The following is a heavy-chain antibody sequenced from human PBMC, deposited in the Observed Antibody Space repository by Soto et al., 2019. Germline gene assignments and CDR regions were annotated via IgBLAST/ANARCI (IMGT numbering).Heavy chain of an antibody. CDR3: AKDLRGGVGALDI. CDR2: ISDDGRTT. Sequence: EVSLLESGGGLIQPGESLRLSCAASGFRFDYYAMNWVRQAPGKGLEWVSIISDDGRTTHYTDSVKGRFTISRDNSKNPLYRKVESPKNEDTAVYYCAKDLRGGVGALDIWGQGTMVIVSS. CDR1: GFRFDYYA. V-gene: IGHV3-23*01. J-gene: IGHJ3*02. D-gene: IGHD1-26*01.